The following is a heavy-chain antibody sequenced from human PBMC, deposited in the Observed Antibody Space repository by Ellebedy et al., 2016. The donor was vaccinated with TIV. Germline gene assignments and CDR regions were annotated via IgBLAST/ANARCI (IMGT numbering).Heavy chain of an antibody. D-gene: IGHD3-3*01. CDR1: GFTFRDSY. V-gene: IGHV3-11*06. J-gene: IGHJ4*02. CDR3: ARGGYDFWNPRY. Sequence: GESLKISCAASGFTFRDSYISWVRQPPGKGLEWVSFISVSNIYTNYADSVKGRFTISRDNAKNSLYLQMNSLRAEDTAVYYCARGGYDFWNPRYWGQGTLVTVSS. CDR2: ISVSNIYT.